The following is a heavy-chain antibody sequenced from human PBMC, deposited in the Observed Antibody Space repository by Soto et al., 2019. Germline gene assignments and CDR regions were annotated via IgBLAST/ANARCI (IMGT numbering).Heavy chain of an antibody. D-gene: IGHD3-22*01. Sequence: PGGSLRLSCAASGFTFSSYSMNWVRQAPGKALEWVSYISSSSSTIYYADSVKGRFTISRDNAKNSLYLQMNSLRDEDTAVYYCARVHYCDSSGYYLPPLPFDYWGQGTLVTVSS. V-gene: IGHV3-48*02. CDR3: ARVHYCDSSGYYLPPLPFDY. J-gene: IGHJ4*02. CDR2: ISSSSSTI. CDR1: GFTFSSYS.